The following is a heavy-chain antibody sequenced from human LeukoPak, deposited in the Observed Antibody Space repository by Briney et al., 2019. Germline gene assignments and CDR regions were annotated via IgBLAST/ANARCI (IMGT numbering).Heavy chain of an antibody. V-gene: IGHV4-39*01. CDR2: IYYSGST. CDR3: ARGTITCTNGVCYQAALDY. Sequence: SETLSLTCTVSGGSISSSSYYWGWIRQPPGKGLEWIGSIYYSGSTYYNPSLKSRVTISVDTSKNQFSLKLSSVTAADTAVYYCARGTITCTNGVCYQAALDYWGQGTLVTVSS. CDR1: GGSISSSSYY. J-gene: IGHJ4*02. D-gene: IGHD2-8*01.